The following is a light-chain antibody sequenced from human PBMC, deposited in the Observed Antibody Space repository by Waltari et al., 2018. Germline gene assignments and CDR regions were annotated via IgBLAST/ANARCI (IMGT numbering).Light chain of an antibody. J-gene: IGKJ1*01. CDR2: DAS. V-gene: IGKV3-20*01. CDR3: QKYVSLPAT. Sequence: EIVLTQSPGTLSLSPGERATLSCRDSQSVSRSLAWYQQKPGQAPRLLIYDASSRATGIPDRFSGGGSGTDFSLTISRLEPEDFAVYYCQKYVSLPATFGQGTKVEIK. CDR1: QSVSRS.